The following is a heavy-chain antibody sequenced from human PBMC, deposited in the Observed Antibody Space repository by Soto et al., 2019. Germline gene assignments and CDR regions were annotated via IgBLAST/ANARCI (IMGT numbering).Heavy chain of an antibody. CDR2: IYYSGST. J-gene: IGHJ4*02. V-gene: IGHV4-59*01. CDR1: GGSISSYY. D-gene: IGHD3-10*01. CDR3: AREYYYGSGSYYIDY. Sequence: SETLSLTCTVSGGSISSYYWSWIRQPPGKGLEWIGYIYYSGSTNYNPSLKSRVTISVDTSKNQFSLKLSSVTAADTAVYYCAREYYYGSGSYYIDYWGQGTLVTVSS.